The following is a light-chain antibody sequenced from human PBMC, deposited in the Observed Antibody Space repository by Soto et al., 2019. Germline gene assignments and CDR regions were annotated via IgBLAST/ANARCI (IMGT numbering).Light chain of an antibody. Sequence: DIQMTQSPSTLSASVGDRVTITCRASQNITDYLAWYQHKPGKAPKLLIYKASRLQGEVPSKSRGSGSGAEFTLTITSLQPDDLASYYCRQYRSRAYTFGQGTNLEIK. CDR3: RQYRSRAYT. CDR1: QNITDY. J-gene: IGKJ2*01. V-gene: IGKV1-5*03. CDR2: KAS.